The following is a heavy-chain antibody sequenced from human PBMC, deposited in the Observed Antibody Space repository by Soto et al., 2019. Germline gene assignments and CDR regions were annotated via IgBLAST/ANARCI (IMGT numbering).Heavy chain of an antibody. CDR3: AKVLSVAVAGTGVDY. CDR2: ISGSGGST. V-gene: IGHV3-23*01. Sequence: GGSLRLSCAASGFTVSSYGMSWVRQAPGKGLEWVSAISGSGGSTYYADSVKGRFTISRDNSKNTLYLQMNSLRAEDTAVYYCAKVLSVAVAGTGVDYWGQGTLVTVSS. J-gene: IGHJ4*02. CDR1: GFTVSSYG. D-gene: IGHD6-19*01.